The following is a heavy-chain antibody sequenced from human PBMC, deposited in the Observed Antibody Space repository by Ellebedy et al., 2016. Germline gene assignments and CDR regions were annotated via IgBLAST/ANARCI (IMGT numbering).Heavy chain of an antibody. J-gene: IGHJ4*02. V-gene: IGHV3-21*04. CDR2: ISSSSSYI. CDR3: AKDRDDAGDFVFDS. D-gene: IGHD4-17*01. Sequence: GGSLRLXXAASGFTFSSYSMNWVRQAPGKGLEWVSSISSSSSYIYYADSVKGRFTISRDNAKNSLYLQMNNLRAEDTAVYYCAKDRDDAGDFVFDSWGQGTLVTVSS. CDR1: GFTFSSYS.